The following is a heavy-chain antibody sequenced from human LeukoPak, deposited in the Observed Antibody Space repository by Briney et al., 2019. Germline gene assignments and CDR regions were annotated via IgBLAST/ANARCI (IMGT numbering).Heavy chain of an antibody. D-gene: IGHD2-15*01. CDR1: GGSINDYY. V-gene: IGHV4-59*01. CDR3: ARNTCSGGSCFLHF. Sequence: SETLSLTCTVSGGSINDYYWSWIRQPPGKGLEWIGFIYYTGSTNYNPSLKGLVTISLDTSKNHFSLRLSSVTAADTAVYYCARNTCSGGSCFLHFWGQGTLVTVSS. J-gene: IGHJ4*02. CDR2: IYYTGST.